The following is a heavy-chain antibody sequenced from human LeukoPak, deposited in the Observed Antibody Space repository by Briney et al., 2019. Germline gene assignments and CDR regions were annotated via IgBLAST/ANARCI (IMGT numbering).Heavy chain of an antibody. Sequence: SETLSLTCTVSGGSISGYYWSCLRQPPGKGLEWIGEINHSGSTNYNPSLKSRVSISVDTSKNQFSLKLSSVTAADTAVYYCARGVYSSGWYGGLDYWGQGTLVTVSS. J-gene: IGHJ4*02. D-gene: IGHD6-19*01. CDR3: ARGVYSSGWYGGLDY. CDR1: GGSISGYY. V-gene: IGHV4-34*01. CDR2: INHSGST.